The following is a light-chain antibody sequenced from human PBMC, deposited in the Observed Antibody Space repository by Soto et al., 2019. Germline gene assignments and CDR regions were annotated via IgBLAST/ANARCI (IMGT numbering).Light chain of an antibody. CDR3: HQYHNFPRT. CDR2: KAS. J-gene: IGKJ1*01. Sequence: DIQLTQSPSTLSASVGDRVTITCRASQSINGWLAWYQQKPGQAPNLLIYKASTLESGVPSRFSGSGSGTEFTLTVSILQPDDFATYYCHQYHNFPRTFGQGTKVEI. V-gene: IGKV1-5*03. CDR1: QSINGW.